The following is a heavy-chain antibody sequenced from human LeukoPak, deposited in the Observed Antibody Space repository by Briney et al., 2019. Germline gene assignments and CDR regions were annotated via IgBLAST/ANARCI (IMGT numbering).Heavy chain of an antibody. Sequence: WIRQPAGKGLEWIGRIYTSGSTNYNPSLKSRVTISVDTSKNQFSLKLSSVTAADTAVYYCAREDGVVPAADIFYYYYMDVWGKGTTVTVSS. CDR2: IYTSGST. V-gene: IGHV4-61*02. J-gene: IGHJ6*03. D-gene: IGHD2-2*01. CDR3: AREDGVVPAADIFYYYYMDV.